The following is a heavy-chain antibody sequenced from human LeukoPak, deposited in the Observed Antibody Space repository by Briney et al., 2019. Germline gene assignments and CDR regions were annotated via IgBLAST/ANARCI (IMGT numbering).Heavy chain of an antibody. Sequence: GESLKISCKGSGYSFTSYWIGWVRQVPGKGLEWMGIIYPGDSDTRYSPSFQGQVTISADKSISTAYLQWSSLKASDTAMYYCARQLSDSSGYYSTYFDYWGQGTLVTVSS. CDR2: IYPGDSDT. CDR3: ARQLSDSSGYYSTYFDY. J-gene: IGHJ4*02. CDR1: GYSFTSYW. V-gene: IGHV5-51*01. D-gene: IGHD3-22*01.